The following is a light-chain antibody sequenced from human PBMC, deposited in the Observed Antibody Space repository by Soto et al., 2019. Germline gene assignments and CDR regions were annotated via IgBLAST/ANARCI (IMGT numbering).Light chain of an antibody. CDR1: SSDVGGYNY. Sequence: SALTQPTSASGSPGQSVTISCTGTSSDVGGYNYVSWYQQHPGKAPKLMIYEVSKRPSGVPDRFSGSKSGNTASLTVSGLQAEDEADYYCCSYAGSNNFPYVFGTGTKVTVL. V-gene: IGLV2-8*01. J-gene: IGLJ1*01. CDR2: EVS. CDR3: CSYAGSNNFPYV.